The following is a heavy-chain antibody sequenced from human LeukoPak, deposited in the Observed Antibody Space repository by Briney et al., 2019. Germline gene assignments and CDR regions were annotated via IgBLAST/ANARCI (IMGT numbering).Heavy chain of an antibody. J-gene: IGHJ4*02. CDR2: INADSSTI. CDR3: VRDNSRGQSLGVIY. CDR1: GFTFDDYG. D-gene: IGHD3-22*01. Sequence: GGSLRLSRAASGFTFDDYGMNWVRQAPGKGLQWISYINADSSTIQYADSVRGRFTTSRDNAKNSLYLQMNSLRAEDTAVYYCVRDNSRGQSLGVIYWGQGSLVTVSS. V-gene: IGHV3-48*01.